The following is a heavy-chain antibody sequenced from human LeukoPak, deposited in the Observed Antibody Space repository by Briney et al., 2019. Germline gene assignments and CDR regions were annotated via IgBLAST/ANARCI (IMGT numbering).Heavy chain of an antibody. J-gene: IGHJ4*02. V-gene: IGHV1-2*02. D-gene: IGHD3-22*01. CDR3: ARVPGVYDSSGCYDY. CDR2: INPNSGGT. Sequence: GASVKVSCKASGYTFTGYYMHWVRQAPGQGLEWMGWINPNSGGTNYAQKFQGRVTMTRDTSISPAYMELSRLTSDDTAVYSCARVPGVYDSSGCYDYWGQGTLVTVSS. CDR1: GYTFTGYY.